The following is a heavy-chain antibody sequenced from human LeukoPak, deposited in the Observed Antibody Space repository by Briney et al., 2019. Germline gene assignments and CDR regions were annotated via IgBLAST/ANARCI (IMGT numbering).Heavy chain of an antibody. J-gene: IGHJ3*02. CDR2: VYMAGST. CDR1: GFTVTDYY. CDR3: ARNSDILTESYGAFDM. Sequence: GGSLRLSCALSGFTVTDYYMRWVRQAPGKGLEWVSVVYMAGSTYYAHSVSGRFTGSRETSKNTVYLQMNSVRVEDTAVYYCARNSDILTESYGAFDMWGQGTMVSVSS. V-gene: IGHV3-53*01. D-gene: IGHD3-9*01.